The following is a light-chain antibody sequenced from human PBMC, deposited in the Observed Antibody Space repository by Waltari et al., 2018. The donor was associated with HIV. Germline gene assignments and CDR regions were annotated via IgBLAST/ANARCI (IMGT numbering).Light chain of an antibody. V-gene: IGLV6-57*01. J-gene: IGLJ2*01. CDR2: KDD. Sequence: NFMLTQPHSVSESPGKTVTISCTRSSGSIASNYVQWYQQRPGSSPTTVIYKDDQRPSGVPDRFSGSIDSSSNSASLTISGLRTEDEADYYCQSYDNENPVLFGEGTKLTVL. CDR1: SGSIASNY. CDR3: QSYDNENPVL.